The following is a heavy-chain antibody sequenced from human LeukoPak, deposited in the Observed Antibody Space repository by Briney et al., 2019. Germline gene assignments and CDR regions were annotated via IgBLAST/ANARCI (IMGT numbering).Heavy chain of an antibody. J-gene: IGHJ4*02. D-gene: IGHD3-16*01. V-gene: IGHV3-9*01. CDR2: ISWDGDGI. CDR1: GFTFDDHA. CDR3: VKGTPLGY. Sequence: GGSLRLSCAASGFTFDDHAMHWVRQTPGKGLEWVSYISWDGDGIDYADSVKGRFTISRDNAKNSLYLQMNSLRPEDTALYYCVKGTPLGYWGQGTLVTVSS.